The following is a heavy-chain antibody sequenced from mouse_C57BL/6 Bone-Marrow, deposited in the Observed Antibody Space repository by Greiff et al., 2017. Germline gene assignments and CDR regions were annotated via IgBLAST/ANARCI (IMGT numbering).Heavy chain of an antibody. CDR2: IYPGGGYT. J-gene: IGHJ4*01. CDR3: ARSGYYGSSLYYAMDY. CDR1: GYTFTNYW. D-gene: IGHD1-1*01. Sequence: QVQLQQSGAELVRPGTSVKMSCKASGYTFTNYWIGWAKQRPGHGLEWIGDIYPGGGYTNYNEKFKGKATLTADKSSSTAYMQFSSLTSEDSASYYGARSGYYGSSLYYAMDYWGQGTSVTVSS. V-gene: IGHV1-63*01.